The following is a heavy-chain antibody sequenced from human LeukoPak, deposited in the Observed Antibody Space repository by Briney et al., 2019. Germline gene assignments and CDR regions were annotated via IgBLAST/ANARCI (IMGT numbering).Heavy chain of an antibody. J-gene: IGHJ4*02. CDR2: IYYSGST. V-gene: IGHV4-59*01. CDR3: ASRSSIWSGYQDTLYYFDS. Sequence: SETLSLTCTVSGGSISSYYWSWIRQPPGKRLEWIGHIYYSGSTNYNPSLKGRVTISVDTSKNQFSLKLSSVTAADTAVYYCASRSSIWSGYQDTLYYFDSWGQGTLVTVSS. CDR1: GGSISSYY. D-gene: IGHD3-3*01.